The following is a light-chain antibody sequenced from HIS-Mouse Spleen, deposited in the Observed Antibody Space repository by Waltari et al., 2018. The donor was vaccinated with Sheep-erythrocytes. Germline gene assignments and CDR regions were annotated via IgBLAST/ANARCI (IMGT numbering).Light chain of an antibody. Sequence: QSALTQPRSVSGSPGQSVTIPCTGTSSAVGGYNYVSWYQQHPGKAPNLMIYDVSKRPSGVPDRFSGSKSGNTASLTISGLQAEDEADYYCCSYAGSYTLVFGGGTKLTVL. J-gene: IGLJ2*01. CDR3: CSYAGSYTLV. CDR1: SSAVGGYNY. V-gene: IGLV2-11*01. CDR2: DVS.